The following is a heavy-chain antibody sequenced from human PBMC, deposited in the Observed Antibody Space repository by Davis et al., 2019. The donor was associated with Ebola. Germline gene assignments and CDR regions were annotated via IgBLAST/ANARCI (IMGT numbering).Heavy chain of an antibody. D-gene: IGHD6-19*01. J-gene: IGHJ3*02. CDR2: TYYSGST. CDR3: ASYSSGSNDAFDI. V-gene: IGHV4-30-4*07. CDR1: GGSISSGGYS. Sequence: SETLSLTCAVSGGSISSGGYSWSWIRQPPGKGLEWIGYTYYSGSTHYNPSLKSRVTISVDTSKNQFSLKLSSVTAADTAVYYCASYSSGSNDAFDIWGQGTMVTVSS.